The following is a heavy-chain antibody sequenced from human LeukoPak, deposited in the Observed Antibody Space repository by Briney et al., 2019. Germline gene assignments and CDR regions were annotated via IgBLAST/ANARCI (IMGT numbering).Heavy chain of an antibody. CDR3: ARSTMMYSSGWHGLDY. D-gene: IGHD6-19*01. Sequence: GGSLRLSCAVSGFTFGSYWMHWVRQAPGKGLVWVSGINSDGSSTTYVDSVKGRFTISRDNAKNTLYLQMNSLRAEDTAVYYCARSTMMYSSGWHGLDYWGQGTLVTVSS. V-gene: IGHV3-74*01. CDR1: GFTFGSYW. CDR2: INSDGSST. J-gene: IGHJ4*02.